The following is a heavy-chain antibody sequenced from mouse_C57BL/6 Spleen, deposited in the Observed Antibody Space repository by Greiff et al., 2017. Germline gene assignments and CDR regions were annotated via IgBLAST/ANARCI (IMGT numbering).Heavy chain of an antibody. D-gene: IGHD1-1*01. Sequence: QVQLQQSGAELARPGASVKLSCKASGYTFTSYGISWVKQRTGQGLEWIGEIYPRSGNTYYNEKFKGKATLTADKSSSTAYMELRSLTSEDSAVYFCAFLTTVVAEAYWGQGTLVTVSA. CDR2: IYPRSGNT. J-gene: IGHJ3*01. CDR3: AFLTTVVAEAY. V-gene: IGHV1-81*01. CDR1: GYTFTSYG.